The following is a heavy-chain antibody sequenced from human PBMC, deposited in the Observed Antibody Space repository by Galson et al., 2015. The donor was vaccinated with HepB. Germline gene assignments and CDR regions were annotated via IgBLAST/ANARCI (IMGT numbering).Heavy chain of an antibody. CDR2: IYPGDSDT. Sequence: QSGAEVKKPGESLKISCKGSGYRFISYWIAWVRQMPGKGLEWMGIIYPGDSDTRYSPSFQGRVTISADKSISTAYLQWSSLKASDTAMYYCARQKDQYQLLWVFDYWGQGTLVTVSS. J-gene: IGHJ4*02. D-gene: IGHD2-2*01. CDR3: ARQKDQYQLLWVFDY. V-gene: IGHV5-51*01. CDR1: GYRFISYW.